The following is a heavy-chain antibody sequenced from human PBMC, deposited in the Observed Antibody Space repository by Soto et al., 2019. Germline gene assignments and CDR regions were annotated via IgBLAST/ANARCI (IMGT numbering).Heavy chain of an antibody. CDR1: GYSLSSNNW. D-gene: IGHD1-26*01. V-gene: IGHV4-28*01. CDR2: IYYSGTT. CDR3: ARREIQGPIDY. Sequence: SETLSLTCAVSGYSLSSNNWWGWIRQPPGKGLEWIGYIYYSGTTYYNPSLKSRVTMSVDASKNQFSLKLTSVTAVDTAVYYCARREIQGPIDYWGQGTLVTVSS. J-gene: IGHJ4*02.